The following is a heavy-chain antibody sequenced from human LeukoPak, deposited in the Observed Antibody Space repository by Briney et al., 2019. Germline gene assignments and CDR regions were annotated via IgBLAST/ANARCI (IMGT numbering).Heavy chain of an antibody. J-gene: IGHJ4*02. CDR2: INHSGST. CDR3: AKGPVVTLDY. V-gene: IGHV4-34*01. CDR1: GGSFSGYY. D-gene: IGHD4-23*01. Sequence: NASETLSLTCAVYGGSFSGYYWSWIRQPPGKGLEWIGEINHSGSTNYNPSLRSRVTISVDTSKNQFSLKLSSVTAADTAVYYCAKGPVVTLDYWGQGTLVTVSS.